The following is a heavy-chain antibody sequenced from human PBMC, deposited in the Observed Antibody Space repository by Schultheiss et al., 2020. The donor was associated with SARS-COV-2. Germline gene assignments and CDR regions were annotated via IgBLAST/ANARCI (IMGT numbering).Heavy chain of an antibody. CDR2: IYTSGGT. Sequence: SETLSLTCTVSGGSISSYYWSWIRQPAGKGLEWIGCIYTSGGTNFNPSLKSRVTMSVDTSKNKFSLKLSSVTAADTAVYYCARGDGDGMDVWGQGTTVTVSS. CDR3: ARGDGDGMDV. V-gene: IGHV4-4*07. D-gene: IGHD3-10*01. CDR1: GGSISSYY. J-gene: IGHJ6*02.